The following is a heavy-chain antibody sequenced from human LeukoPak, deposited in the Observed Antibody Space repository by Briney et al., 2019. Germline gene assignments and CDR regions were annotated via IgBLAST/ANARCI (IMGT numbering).Heavy chain of an antibody. CDR1: VDTFTSYY. D-gene: IGHD2-2*01. Sequence: ASVKVSCKASVDTFTSYYMHGVRQSPGQGGEWRGVINPSVGGTSYAQKFQGRVTMTRDTSTSTVYMELSSLRSEDTAVYYCARSILPADFDYWGQGTLVTVSS. CDR2: INPSVGGT. CDR3: ARSILPADFDY. V-gene: IGHV1-46*01. J-gene: IGHJ4*02.